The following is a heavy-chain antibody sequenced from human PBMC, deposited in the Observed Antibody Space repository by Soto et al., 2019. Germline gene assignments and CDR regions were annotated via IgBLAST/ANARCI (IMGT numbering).Heavy chain of an antibody. V-gene: IGHV4-34*01. CDR3: ARGHRVTMVRGVRLGWFDP. D-gene: IGHD3-10*01. J-gene: IGHJ5*02. CDR1: GGSFSGYY. CDR2: INHSGST. Sequence: QVQLQQWGAGLLKPSETLSLTCAVYGGSFSGYYWSWIRQPPGKGLEWIGEINHSGSTNYNPSLNERVTISVEPSKNQFSLKLSSVTAADTAVYYCARGHRVTMVRGVRLGWFDPWGQGTLVTVSS.